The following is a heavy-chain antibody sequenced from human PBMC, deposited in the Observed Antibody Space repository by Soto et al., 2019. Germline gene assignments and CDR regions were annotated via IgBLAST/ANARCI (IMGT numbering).Heavy chain of an antibody. V-gene: IGHV4-4*07. CDR1: GGSISSYY. Sequence: SETLSLTCTVSGGSISSYYWSWIRQPAGKGLEWIGRIYTSGSTNYNPSLKSRVTMSVDTSKNQFSLKLSSVTAADTAVYYCARGGVGYCSSTSCHLYDFWSGYYWDDAFDIWGQGTMVTVSS. D-gene: IGHD2-2*01. CDR2: IYTSGST. J-gene: IGHJ3*02. CDR3: ARGGVGYCSSTSCHLYDFWSGYYWDDAFDI.